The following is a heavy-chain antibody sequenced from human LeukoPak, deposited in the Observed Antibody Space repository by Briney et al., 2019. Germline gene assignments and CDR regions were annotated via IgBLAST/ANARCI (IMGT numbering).Heavy chain of an antibody. J-gene: IGHJ4*02. D-gene: IGHD2-2*01. V-gene: IGHV4-59*08. Sequence: PSETLSLTCTVSGGSISSYYWSWIRQPPGKGLEWIGYIYYSGSTNYNPSLKSRVTISVDTSKNQFSLKLSSVTAADTAAYYCARSIPAGNRRWGQGTLVTVSS. CDR3: ARSIPAGNRR. CDR1: GGSISSYY. CDR2: IYYSGST.